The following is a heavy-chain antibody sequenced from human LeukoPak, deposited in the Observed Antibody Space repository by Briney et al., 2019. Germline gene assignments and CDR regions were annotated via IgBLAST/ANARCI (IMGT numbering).Heavy chain of an antibody. V-gene: IGHV4-34*01. Sequence: SETLSLTCTVYSGSFSGYYWSWIRQPPGKGVEWIGEINHSGSTNYNPSLKSRVTISVDTSKNQFSLKLSSVTAADTAVYYCARKAGYSYGRHYYYMDVWGKGTTVTVSS. CDR2: INHSGST. CDR1: SGSFSGYY. J-gene: IGHJ6*03. CDR3: ARKAGYSYGRHYYYMDV. D-gene: IGHD5-18*01.